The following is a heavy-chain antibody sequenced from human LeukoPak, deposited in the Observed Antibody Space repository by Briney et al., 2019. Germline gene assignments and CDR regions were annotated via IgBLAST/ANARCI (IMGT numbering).Heavy chain of an antibody. Sequence: SETLSLTCTVSGGSISSYYWSWIRQPAGKGLEWIGRIYTSGSTNYNPSLKSRVTMSVDASKNQFSLKLSSVTAADTAVYYCARDGFGARYYYGMDVWGQGTTVTVSS. D-gene: IGHD3-10*01. CDR3: ARDGFGARYYYGMDV. CDR1: GGSISSYY. J-gene: IGHJ6*02. V-gene: IGHV4-4*07. CDR2: IYTSGST.